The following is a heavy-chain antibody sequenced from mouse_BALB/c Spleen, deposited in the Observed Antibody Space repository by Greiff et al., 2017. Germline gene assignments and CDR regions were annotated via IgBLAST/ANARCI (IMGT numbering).Heavy chain of an antibody. Sequence: EVQLQQSGPGLVKPSQSLSLTCSVTGYSITSGYYWNWIRQFPGNKLEWMGYISYDGSNNYNPSLKNRISITRDTSKNQFFLKLNSVTTEDTATYYCAREGTIYYENAMDYWGQGTSVTVSS. V-gene: IGHV3-6*02. J-gene: IGHJ4*01. D-gene: IGHD2-4*01. CDR2: ISYDGSN. CDR1: GYSITSGYY. CDR3: AREGTIYYENAMDY.